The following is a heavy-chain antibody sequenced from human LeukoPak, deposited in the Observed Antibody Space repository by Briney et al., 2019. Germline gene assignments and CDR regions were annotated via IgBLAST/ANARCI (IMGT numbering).Heavy chain of an antibody. Sequence: GGSLRLSCAASGFTVSSNYMSWVRQAPGKGLEWVSVIYSGGSTYYADSVKGRFTISRDNSKNTLYLQMNSLRAEDTAVYYCAKGAYYYDSSGYAYFDYWGQGTLVTVSS. CDR1: GFTVSSNY. CDR3: AKGAYYYDSSGYAYFDY. V-gene: IGHV3-66*01. D-gene: IGHD3-22*01. CDR2: IYSGGST. J-gene: IGHJ4*02.